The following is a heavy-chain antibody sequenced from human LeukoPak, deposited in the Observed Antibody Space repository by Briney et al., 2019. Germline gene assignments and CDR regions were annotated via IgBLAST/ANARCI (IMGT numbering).Heavy chain of an antibody. CDR3: ARDIGYSPFDY. Sequence: PGGSLRLSCAASGFTFSSYWMHWVRQAPGKGLMYVSRINSDGTSTSYADSVKGRFTISRDNAKNTLYLLMNSLRAEDTAVYYCARDIGYSPFDYWGQGTLVTVSS. CDR2: INSDGTST. J-gene: IGHJ4*02. CDR1: GFTFSSYW. D-gene: IGHD2-15*01. V-gene: IGHV3-74*01.